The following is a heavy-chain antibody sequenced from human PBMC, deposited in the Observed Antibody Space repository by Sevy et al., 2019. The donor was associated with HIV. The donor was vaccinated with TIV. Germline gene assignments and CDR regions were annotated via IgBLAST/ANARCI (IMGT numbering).Heavy chain of an antibody. CDR1: GFTFCSYS. CDR2: ISSSSSHI. CDR3: ARAGYYDREMDY. Sequence: GGSLRLSCAASGFTFCSYSMNWVRQAPGKGLEWVSSISSSSSHIYYADSVKGRFTISRDNAKNSLYLQMNSLRAEDTAVYYCARAGYYDREMDYWGQGTLVTVSS. D-gene: IGHD3-22*01. J-gene: IGHJ4*02. V-gene: IGHV3-21*01.